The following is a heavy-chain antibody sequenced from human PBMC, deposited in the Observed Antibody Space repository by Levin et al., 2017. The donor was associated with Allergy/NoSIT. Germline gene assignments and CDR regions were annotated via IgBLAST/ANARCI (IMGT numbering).Heavy chain of an antibody. CDR2: IRNKANRYTT. Sequence: QAGGSLRLSCAASGFTFSDHYMDWVRQAPGKGLEWVGRIRNKANRYTTEYAASVKGRFSISRDDSENSLYLQINSLSIEDTAVYYCTRRRHTHGIDYWGQGTLVTVSS. J-gene: IGHJ4*02. CDR1: GFTFSDHY. V-gene: IGHV3-72*01. D-gene: IGHD1-1*01. CDR3: TRRRHTHGIDY.